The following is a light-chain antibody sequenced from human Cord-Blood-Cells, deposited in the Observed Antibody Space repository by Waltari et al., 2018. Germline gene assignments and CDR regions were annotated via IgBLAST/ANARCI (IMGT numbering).Light chain of an antibody. J-gene: IGLJ3*02. CDR3: QSYDSSLSGWV. V-gene: IGLV1-40*01. CDR2: GNS. CDR1: SSNIGAGYD. Sequence: QSVLTPPPSVSGAPGQRVTISCTGSSSNIGAGYDVHWYQQLPGTAPKLLIYGNSIRPSGVPDRFSGSKSGTSASLAITGLQAEDEADYYCQSYDSSLSGWVFGGGTKLTVL.